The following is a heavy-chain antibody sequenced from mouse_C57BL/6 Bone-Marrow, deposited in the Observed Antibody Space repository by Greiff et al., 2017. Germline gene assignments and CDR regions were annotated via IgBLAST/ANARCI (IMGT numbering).Heavy chain of an antibody. Sequence: LVESGAELVRPGASVTLSCKASGYTFTDYEMHWVKQTPVHGLEWIGAIDPETGGTAYNQKFKGKAILTADKSSSTAYMELRSLTSEDAAVYYCFRRSYAMDYWGKGTSVTVSS. V-gene: IGHV1-15*01. CDR1: GYTFTDYE. CDR2: IDPETGGT. D-gene: IGHD1-1*01. CDR3: FRRSYAMDY. J-gene: IGHJ4*01.